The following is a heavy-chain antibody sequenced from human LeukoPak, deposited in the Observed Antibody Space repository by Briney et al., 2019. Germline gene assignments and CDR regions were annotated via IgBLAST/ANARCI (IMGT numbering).Heavy chain of an antibody. CDR1: GGSFSGYY. Sequence: SETLSLTCAVYGGSFSGYYWSWICQPPGKGLEWIGEINHSGSTNYNPSLKSRVTISVDTSKNQFSLKLSAVTAADTAVYYCARGVGRLRYCSSTSCSHDYWGQGTLVTVSS. D-gene: IGHD2-2*01. CDR3: ARGVGRLRYCSSTSCSHDY. J-gene: IGHJ4*02. V-gene: IGHV4-34*01. CDR2: INHSGST.